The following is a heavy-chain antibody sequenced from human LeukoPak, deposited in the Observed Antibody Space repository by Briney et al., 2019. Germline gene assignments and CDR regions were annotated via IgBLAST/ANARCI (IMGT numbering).Heavy chain of an antibody. V-gene: IGHV1-46*01. CDR1: GYTFTSYY. CDR3: ARAGSYYDSSGYPNDYYYYYYMDV. J-gene: IGHJ6*03. D-gene: IGHD3-22*01. CDR2: INPSGGST. Sequence: APVKVSCKASGYTFTSYYMHWVRQAPGQGLEWMGIINPSGGSTSYAQKFQGRVTMTRDMSTSTVYMELSSLRSEDTAVYYCARAGSYYDSSGYPNDYYYYYYMDVWGKGTTVTVSS.